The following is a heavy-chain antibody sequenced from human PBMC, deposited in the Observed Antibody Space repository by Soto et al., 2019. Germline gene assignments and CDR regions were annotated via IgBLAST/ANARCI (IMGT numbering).Heavy chain of an antibody. CDR1: GGSISSSY. D-gene: IGHD3-22*01. Sequence: PSETLSLTCTVSGGSISSSYWSWIRQPPGKGLEWIGYIYYSGSTNYNPSLKSRVTISVDTSKNQFSLKLSSVTAADTAVYYCASASYYYDSSGYYPFDYWGQGTLVTVSS. J-gene: IGHJ4*02. V-gene: IGHV4-59*01. CDR2: IYYSGST. CDR3: ASASYYYDSSGYYPFDY.